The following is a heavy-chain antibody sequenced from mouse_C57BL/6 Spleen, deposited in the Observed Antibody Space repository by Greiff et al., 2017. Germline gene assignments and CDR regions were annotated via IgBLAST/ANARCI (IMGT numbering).Heavy chain of an antibody. Sequence: EVRLQESGPGLAKPSQTLSLTCSVTGYSITSDYWNWIRIFPGNKLEYMGYISYSGSTYYNPSLKSRISITRDTSKNQYYLQLNSVTTEDTATYYCARYNYDYDGYAMDYWGQGTSVTVSS. D-gene: IGHD2-4*01. CDR2: ISYSGST. V-gene: IGHV3-8*01. J-gene: IGHJ4*01. CDR1: GYSITSDY. CDR3: ARYNYDYDGYAMDY.